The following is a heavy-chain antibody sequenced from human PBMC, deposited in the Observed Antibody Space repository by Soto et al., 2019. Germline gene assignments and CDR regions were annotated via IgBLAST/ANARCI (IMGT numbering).Heavy chain of an antibody. CDR2: IIPIFGTA. V-gene: IGHV1-69*13. D-gene: IGHD3-22*01. J-gene: IGHJ4*02. Sequence: SVKVSCKASGGTFSSYAISWVRQAPGQGLEWMGEIIPIFGTANYAQKFQGRVTITADESTSTAYMELSSLRSEDTAVYYCARGPGAGYYDSSGYYNYWGQGTLVTVSS. CDR3: ARGPGAGYYDSSGYYNY. CDR1: GGTFSSYA.